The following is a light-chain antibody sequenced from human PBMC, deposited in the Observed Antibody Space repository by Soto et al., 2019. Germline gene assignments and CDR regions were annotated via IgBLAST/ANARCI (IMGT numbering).Light chain of an antibody. CDR1: SSDVGGYNY. CDR3: SSYAGSNFVV. V-gene: IGLV2-8*01. Sequence: QSALTQPPSASGSPGQSVTISCTGTSSDVGGYNYVSWYQQHPGKAPKRMIYEVSKRPSGVPDRFSGSKSGNTASQTVSGLQAEDEADYYCSSYAGSNFVVFGGGTKLTVL. CDR2: EVS. J-gene: IGLJ2*01.